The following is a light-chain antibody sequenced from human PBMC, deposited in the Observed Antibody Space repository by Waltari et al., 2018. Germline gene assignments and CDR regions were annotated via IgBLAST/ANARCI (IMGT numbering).Light chain of an antibody. CDR2: DAS. Sequence: DIQMTQSPSTLSASVGDRVTSTCRANQSISSWLAWYQQKPGKAPKLLIYDASSLESGVPSRFSGSGSGTEFTLTISSLQPDDFATYYCQQYNSYSMYTFGQGTKLEIK. CDR1: QSISSW. V-gene: IGKV1-5*01. CDR3: QQYNSYSMYT. J-gene: IGKJ2*01.